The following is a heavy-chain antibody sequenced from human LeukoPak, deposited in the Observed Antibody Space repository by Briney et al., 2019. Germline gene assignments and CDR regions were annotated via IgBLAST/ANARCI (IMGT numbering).Heavy chain of an antibody. CDR3: AREYSSSSGKNAFDV. V-gene: IGHV4-4*07. J-gene: IGHJ3*01. D-gene: IGHD6-6*01. CDR1: GGSISTYY. Sequence: PSETLSLTCTVSGGSISTYYWSLIRQPAGKGLEWIGRIYASGNTNYNPSLKSRVTMSLDTSKNQFSLRLMSVTAADTAVYYCAREYSSSSGKNAFDVWDQGTMVTVSS. CDR2: IYASGNT.